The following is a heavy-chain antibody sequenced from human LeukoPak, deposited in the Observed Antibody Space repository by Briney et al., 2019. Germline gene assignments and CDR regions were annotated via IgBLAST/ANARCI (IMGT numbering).Heavy chain of an antibody. CDR1: GGSISSGGYY. Sequence: PSETLSLTCTVSGGSISSGGYYWSWIRQHPGKGLEWIGYIYYSGSTYYNPSLKSRVTISVDTSKNQFSLKLGSVTAADTAVYYCARHGGYSYGYPQAYYYYGMDVWGQGTTVTVSS. J-gene: IGHJ6*02. CDR3: ARHGGYSYGYPQAYYYYGMDV. D-gene: IGHD5-18*01. CDR2: IYYSGST. V-gene: IGHV4-31*03.